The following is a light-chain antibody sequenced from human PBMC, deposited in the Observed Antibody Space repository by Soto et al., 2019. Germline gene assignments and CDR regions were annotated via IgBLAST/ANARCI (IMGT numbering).Light chain of an antibody. CDR3: QTWGTGTRGV. Sequence: QLVLTQSPSASASLGASVKLTCTLSGGHSSYAIAWHQQQPEKGPRYLMKLNSDGSHSKGDGIPDRFSGSSSGAERYLTISSLQSEDEADYYCQTWGTGTRGVFGGGTKLTVL. J-gene: IGLJ3*02. CDR2: LNSDGSH. V-gene: IGLV4-69*01. CDR1: GGHSSYA.